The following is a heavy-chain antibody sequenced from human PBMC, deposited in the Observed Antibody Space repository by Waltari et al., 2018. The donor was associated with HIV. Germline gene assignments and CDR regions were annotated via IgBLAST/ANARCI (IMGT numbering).Heavy chain of an antibody. J-gene: IGHJ6*02. D-gene: IGHD3-10*01. Sequence: QVQLVQSGAEVKKPGASMNVSCKASGYTFTGDYMHCVRQAHRQRRESLGWINPNSGGTNYAQKLQGWVTMTRDTSISTAYMELSRLRSDDTAVYYCARTEGDRSGSYYHYGMDFWGQGTTVTVSS. CDR1: GYTFTGDY. CDR3: ARTEGDRSGSYYHYGMDF. V-gene: IGHV1-2*04. CDR2: INPNSGGT.